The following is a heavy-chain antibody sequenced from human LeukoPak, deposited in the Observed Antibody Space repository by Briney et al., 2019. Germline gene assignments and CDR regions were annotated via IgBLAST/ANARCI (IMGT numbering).Heavy chain of an antibody. CDR3: AMGYYYFDY. CDR2: IYYSGST. CDR1: AGFLSRYY. V-gene: IGHV4-59*01. D-gene: IGHD1-1*01. J-gene: IGHJ4*02. Sequence: SETLSLTCIVSAGFLSRYYWSWIRQPPGKGLEWIGYIYYSGSTNYNPSLKSRVTISVDTSKNQFSLKLSSVTAADTAVYYCAMGYYYFDYWGQGILVTVSS.